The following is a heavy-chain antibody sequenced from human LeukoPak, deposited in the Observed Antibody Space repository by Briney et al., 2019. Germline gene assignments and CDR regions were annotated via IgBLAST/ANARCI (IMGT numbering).Heavy chain of an antibody. CDR2: ISYSGNT. V-gene: IGHV4-39*01. D-gene: IGHD2-15*01. CDR3: ATLGVQLLLPYYFDY. Sequence: TPSETLSLTCTVSGGSISSSRYYWGWIRQPPGKGLEWIGSISYSGNTYYNPSLKSRVTISIDISKKQFSLKLSSVTAADAAVYYCATLGVQLLLPYYFDYWGQGTLVTVSS. CDR1: GGSISSSRYY. J-gene: IGHJ4*02.